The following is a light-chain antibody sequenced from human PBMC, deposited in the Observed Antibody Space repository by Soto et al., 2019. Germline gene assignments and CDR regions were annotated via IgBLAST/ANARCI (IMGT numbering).Light chain of an antibody. V-gene: IGKV3-15*01. CDR1: QSSSNY. CDR2: GAS. CDR3: QQYNSWPLT. Sequence: EIVMTQSPGTLSVSPGERATLSCRASQSSSNYLAWYQQKPSQAPRLLIDGASTRATGVPARFSGSGSVTEFTLTISSLQSEDFAVYYCQQYNSWPLTCAGGTRWIS. J-gene: IGKJ4*01.